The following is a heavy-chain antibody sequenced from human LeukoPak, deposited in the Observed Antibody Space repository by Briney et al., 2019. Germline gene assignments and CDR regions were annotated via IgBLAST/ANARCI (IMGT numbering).Heavy chain of an antibody. D-gene: IGHD2-8*01. J-gene: IGHJ4*02. CDR3: ARTVLMVYAIVD. Sequence: SGTLSLTCTVSGGSISSYYWSWIRQPPGKGLEWIGYIYYSGSTNYNPSLKSRVTISVDTSKNQFSLKLSSVTAADTAVYYCARTVLMVYAIVDWGQGTLVTVSS. CDR2: IYYSGST. CDR1: GGSISSYY. V-gene: IGHV4-59*01.